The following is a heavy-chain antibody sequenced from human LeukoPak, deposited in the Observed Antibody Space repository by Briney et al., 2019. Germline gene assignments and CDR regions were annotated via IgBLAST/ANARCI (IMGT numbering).Heavy chain of an antibody. CDR1: GGSISSNNW. D-gene: IGHD3-10*01. J-gene: IGHJ4*02. V-gene: IGHV4-4*02. Sequence: SGTLSLTCAVSGGSISSNNWWSWVRQPPGKGLEWIGNIYHSGTTHYNPSLKSRVTISVDTSKNQFSLKLSSVTAADTAVYYCARELDGSGTYFDYWGQGTLVTVSS. CDR3: ARELDGSGTYFDY. CDR2: IYHSGTT.